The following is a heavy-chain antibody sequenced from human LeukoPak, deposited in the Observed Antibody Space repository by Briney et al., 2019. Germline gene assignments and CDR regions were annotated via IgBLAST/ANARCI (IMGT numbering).Heavy chain of an antibody. V-gene: IGHV1-18*01. CDR1: CYTFTSYG. D-gene: IGHD6-13*01. CDR3: ARGGLGIANLIDY. J-gene: IGHJ4*02. CDR2: MSDYNGNT. Sequence: ASLKVSCKASCYTFTSYGISWVRQDPGQGLDWMVWMSDYNGNTSYAKKLQGRVTMTTDISTSTAYMELWSLRSDDTAVYYCARGGLGIANLIDYWGQGTLVTASS.